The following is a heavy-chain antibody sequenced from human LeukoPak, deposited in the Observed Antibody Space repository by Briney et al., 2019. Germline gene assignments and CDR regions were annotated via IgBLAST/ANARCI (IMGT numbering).Heavy chain of an antibody. CDR3: AREQGWGYSYGL. D-gene: IGHD5-18*01. CDR1: GYTFTGYY. Sequence: ASVKVSCKASGYTFTGYYMHWVRQAPGQGLEWMGWINPNSGGTNYAQKFQGRVTMTRDTSISTAYMELSRLRPDDTAVYYCAREQGWGYSYGLWGQGTLVTVSS. V-gene: IGHV1-2*02. CDR2: INPNSGGT. J-gene: IGHJ4*02.